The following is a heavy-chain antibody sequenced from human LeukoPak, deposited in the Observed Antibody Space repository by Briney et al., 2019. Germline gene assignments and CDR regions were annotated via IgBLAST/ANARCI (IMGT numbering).Heavy chain of an antibody. V-gene: IGHV3-30*02. CDR2: IRYDGSNK. CDR3: AKSVVVPAATIDY. CDR1: GFTFSSYG. Sequence: GGSLRLSCAASGFTFSSYGMHWVRQAPGKGLEWVAFIRYDGSNKYYADSVKGRFTISRDNSKNTLYLQMNSLRAEDTAVYYCAKSVVVPAATIDYWGQGTLVTVSS. D-gene: IGHD2-2*01. J-gene: IGHJ4*02.